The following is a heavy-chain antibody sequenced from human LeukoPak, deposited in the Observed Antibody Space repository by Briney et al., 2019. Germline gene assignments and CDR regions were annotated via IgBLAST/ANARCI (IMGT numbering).Heavy chain of an antibody. CDR2: ISSSGSPI. V-gene: IGHV3-48*03. Sequence: GGSLRLSCAASGFTFSSYEMNWVRQAPGKGLEWVSYISSSGSPIYYADSVKGRFTISRDNAKNSLYLQMNSLRAEDTAVYYCARDLGDYVGYDAFDIWGQGTMVTVPS. CDR3: ARDLGDYVGYDAFDI. D-gene: IGHD4-17*01. J-gene: IGHJ3*02. CDR1: GFTFSSYE.